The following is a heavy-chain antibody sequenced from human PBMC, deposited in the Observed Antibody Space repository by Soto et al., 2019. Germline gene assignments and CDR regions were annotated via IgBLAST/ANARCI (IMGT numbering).Heavy chain of an antibody. D-gene: IGHD3-22*01. CDR2: INPSGGST. Sequence: ASVKVSCKASGYTFTSYYMHWVRQAPGQGLEWMGIINPSGGSTSYAQKFQGRVTMTRDTSTSTVYMELSSLRSEDTAVYYCATDQLVGYYYASSGYFSFDYWGQGTLVTVSS. J-gene: IGHJ4*02. CDR3: ATDQLVGYYYASSGYFSFDY. CDR1: GYTFTSYY. V-gene: IGHV1-46*01.